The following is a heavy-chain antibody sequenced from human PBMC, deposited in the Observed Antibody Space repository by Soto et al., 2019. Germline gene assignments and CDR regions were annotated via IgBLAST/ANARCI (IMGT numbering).Heavy chain of an antibody. D-gene: IGHD3-22*01. CDR1: GFTFSSYA. CDR3: AKVPYYYDSRNFAYFDY. V-gene: IGHV3-23*01. J-gene: IGHJ4*02. CDR2: ISGSGGST. Sequence: GGSLSLSCAASGFTFSSYAMSWVRQAPGKGLEWVSAISGSGGSTYYADSVKGRFTISRDNSKNTLYLQMNSLRAEDTAVYYCAKVPYYYDSRNFAYFDYWGQGTLVTVSS.